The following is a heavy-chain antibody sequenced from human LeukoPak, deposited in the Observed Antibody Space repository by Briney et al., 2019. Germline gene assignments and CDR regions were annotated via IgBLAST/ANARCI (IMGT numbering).Heavy chain of an antibody. CDR1: GGSISSSSYY. Sequence: SETLSLTCTVSGGSISSSSYYWGWIRQPPGKGLEWIGSTYYSGSTYYNPSLKSRVTISVDTSKNQFSLKLSSVTAADTAVYYCARIVGAPNWFDPWGQGTLVTVSS. CDR3: ARIVGAPNWFDP. V-gene: IGHV4-39*07. D-gene: IGHD1-26*01. CDR2: TYYSGST. J-gene: IGHJ5*02.